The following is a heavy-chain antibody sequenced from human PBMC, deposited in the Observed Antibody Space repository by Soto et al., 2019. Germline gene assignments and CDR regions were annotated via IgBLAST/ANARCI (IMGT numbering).Heavy chain of an antibody. CDR1: GYTFTSYY. V-gene: IGHV1-46*01. D-gene: IGHD5-18*01. J-gene: IGHJ6*02. CDR3: AREIQLWLNYYYYYGMDV. CDR2: INPSGGST. Sequence: ASVKLSCKASGYTFTSYYMHLVRRAPGQGLEWMGIINPSGGSTSYAQKFQGRVTMTRDTSTSTVYMELSSLRSEDTAVYYCAREIQLWLNYYYYYGMDVWGQGTTVTVSS.